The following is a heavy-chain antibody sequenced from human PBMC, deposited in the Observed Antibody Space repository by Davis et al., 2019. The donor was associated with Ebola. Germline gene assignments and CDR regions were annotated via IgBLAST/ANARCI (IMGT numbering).Heavy chain of an antibody. CDR1: GGTFSSYA. J-gene: IGHJ6*02. V-gene: IGHV1-18*01. D-gene: IGHD5-24*01. CDR3: ARTVEMATILYYYYGMDV. CDR2: ISTYNGNT. Sequence: AASVKVSCKASGGTFSSYAISWVRQAPGQGLEWMGWISTYNGNTNYAQKVQGRITMTTDTSTSTAYMELSSLRSEDTAVYYCARTVEMATILYYYYGMDVWGQGTTVTVSS.